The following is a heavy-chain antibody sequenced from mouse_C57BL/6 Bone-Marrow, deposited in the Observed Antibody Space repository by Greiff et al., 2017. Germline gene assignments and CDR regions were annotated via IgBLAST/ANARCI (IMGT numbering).Heavy chain of an antibody. D-gene: IGHD2-14*01. V-gene: IGHV1-55*01. CDR3: ARILWVYFDV. Sequence: QVQLQQPGAELVKPGASVKMSCKASGYTFTSYWITWVKQRPGQGLEWIGDIYPGSGSTDYNEKFNSKATLTVTTSSSTAYMQRSSLTSEDSAVYYWARILWVYFDVWGTGTTVTVSS. CDR1: GYTFTSYW. CDR2: IYPGSGST. J-gene: IGHJ1*03.